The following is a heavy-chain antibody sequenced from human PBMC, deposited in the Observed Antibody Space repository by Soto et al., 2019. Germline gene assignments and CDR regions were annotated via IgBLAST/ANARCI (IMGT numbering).Heavy chain of an antibody. CDR3: ARTTTYSSSWYRCNFDY. V-gene: IGHV4-39*07. CDR1: GGSISISSYY. CDR2: LYYSGST. Sequence: SETLSLTCSVSGGSISISSYYWVWIRQPPGKGLEWIGSLYYSGSTYYNPSLKSRVTISVDTSKNQFSLKLSSVTAADTAVYYCARTTTYSSSWYRCNFDYWGQGTLVTVSS. D-gene: IGHD6-13*01. J-gene: IGHJ4*02.